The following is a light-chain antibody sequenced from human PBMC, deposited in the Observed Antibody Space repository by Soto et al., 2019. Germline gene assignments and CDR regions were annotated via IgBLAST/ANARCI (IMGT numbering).Light chain of an antibody. J-gene: IGLJ3*02. CDR1: SSNIGSNT. Sequence: QAVVTQPPSASGTPGQRVTISCSGSSSNIGSNTVSWYQQVPGTAPKLLMSSNNQRPSGVPDRFSGSKSGTSASLAISGLQSEDEADYYCAAWDDSLNGWVFGGGTKVTVL. CDR3: AAWDDSLNGWV. CDR2: SNN. V-gene: IGLV1-44*01.